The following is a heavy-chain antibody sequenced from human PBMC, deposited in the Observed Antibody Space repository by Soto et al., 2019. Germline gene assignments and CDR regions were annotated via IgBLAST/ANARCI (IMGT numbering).Heavy chain of an antibody. CDR3: VRGGLNSNYNFDY. CDR1: GYTFNSYY. CDR2: INPNSDVT. V-gene: IGHV1-2*02. J-gene: IGHJ4*02. Sequence: QVQLVQSGAEVKKPGASVKVSCKASGYTFNSYYIHWVRQAAGQGLVWMAWINPNSDVTGYPQSFQARVTRTRDMSNASVYMELTRLRSDDTAVYYCVRGGLNSNYNFDYWGQGTLITVSS. D-gene: IGHD4-4*01.